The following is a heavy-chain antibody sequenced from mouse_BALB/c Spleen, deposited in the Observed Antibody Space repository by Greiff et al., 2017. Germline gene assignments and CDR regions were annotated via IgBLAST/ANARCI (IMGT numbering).Heavy chain of an antibody. J-gene: IGHJ4*01. V-gene: IGHV7-3*02. Sequence: EVQLVESGGGLVQPGGSLRLSFATSGFTFTDYYMSWVRQPPGKALEWLGFIRNKANGYTTEYSASVKGRFTISRDNSQSILYLQMNTLRAEDSATYYCARDMRDYDVEAMDYWGQGTSVTVSS. CDR2: IRNKANGYTT. CDR3: ARDMRDYDVEAMDY. CDR1: GFTFTDYY. D-gene: IGHD2-4*01.